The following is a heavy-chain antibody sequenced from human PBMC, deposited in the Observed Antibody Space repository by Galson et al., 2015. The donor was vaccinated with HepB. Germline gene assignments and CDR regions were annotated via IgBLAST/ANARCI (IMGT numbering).Heavy chain of an antibody. Sequence: SLRLSCAASGFSIDDYAIHWVRQAPGRGLEWVAGISWDSDDIDYADSVKGRFTISRDNANNTLSLQMNSLGAEDTAVYYCVRSSVSRLGALEMWGQGTMVVVSS. CDR1: GFSIDDYA. D-gene: IGHD3-10*01. J-gene: IGHJ3*02. V-gene: IGHV3-9*01. CDR3: VRSSVSRLGALEM. CDR2: ISWDSDDI.